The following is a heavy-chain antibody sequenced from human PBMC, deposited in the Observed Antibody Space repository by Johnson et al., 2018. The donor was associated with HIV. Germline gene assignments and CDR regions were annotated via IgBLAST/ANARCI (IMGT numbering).Heavy chain of an antibody. J-gene: IGHJ3*01. V-gene: IGHV3-15*01. CDR1: GFTFSNAW. Sequence: VQLVESGGGVVQPGGSLRLSCAASGFTFSNAWMSWVRQAPGKGLEWVGRIKSKTDGGTTDYAAPVKGRFTISRDDSKNTVYLQMNSLRPYDTAVYYCARGGGCGGDCYSGYDAFDVWGQGTMVTVSS. CDR3: ARGGGCGGDCYSGYDAFDV. D-gene: IGHD2-21*01. CDR2: IKSKTDGGTT.